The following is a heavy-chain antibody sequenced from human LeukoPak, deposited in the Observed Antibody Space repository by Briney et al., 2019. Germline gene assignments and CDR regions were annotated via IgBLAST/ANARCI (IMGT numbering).Heavy chain of an antibody. CDR3: ARAQGAYDYVWGSYQGSGAFDI. V-gene: IGHV4-59*01. Sequence: PSETLSLTCTVSGGSISSYYWSRIRQPPGKGLEWIGYIYYSGSTNYNPSLKSRVTISVDTSKNQFSLKLSSVTAADTAVYYCARAQGAYDYVWGSYQGSGAFDIWGQGTMVTVSS. CDR2: IYYSGST. D-gene: IGHD3-16*02. J-gene: IGHJ3*02. CDR1: GGSISSYY.